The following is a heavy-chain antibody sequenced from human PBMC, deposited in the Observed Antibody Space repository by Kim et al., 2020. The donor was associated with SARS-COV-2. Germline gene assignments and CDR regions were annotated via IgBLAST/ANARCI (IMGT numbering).Heavy chain of an antibody. D-gene: IGHD3-3*01. Sequence: ASVKVSCKASGYTFTSYAMNWVRQAPGQGLEWMGWINTNTGNPTYAQGFTGRFVFSLDTSVSTAYLQISSLKAEDTAVYYCARAPAIITIFGVVIMSHHYGMDVWGQGTTVTVSS. CDR3: ARAPAIITIFGVVIMSHHYGMDV. CDR1: GYTFTSYA. J-gene: IGHJ6*02. CDR2: INTNTGNP. V-gene: IGHV7-4-1*02.